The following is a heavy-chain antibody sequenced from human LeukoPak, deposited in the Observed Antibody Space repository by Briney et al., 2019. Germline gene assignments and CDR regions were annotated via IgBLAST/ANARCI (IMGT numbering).Heavy chain of an antibody. V-gene: IGHV3-9*01. CDR1: GFTFSSYA. CDR2: ISWNSGSI. CDR3: AKVNLRLKNKPDASDI. D-gene: IGHD1/OR15-1a*01. J-gene: IGHJ3*02. Sequence: GGSLRLSCAASGFTFSSYAMSWVRQAPGKGLEWVSGISWNSGSIGYADSVKGRFTISRDNAKNSLYLQMNSLRAEDTALYYWAKVNLRLKNKPDASDIWGQGTMVTVSS.